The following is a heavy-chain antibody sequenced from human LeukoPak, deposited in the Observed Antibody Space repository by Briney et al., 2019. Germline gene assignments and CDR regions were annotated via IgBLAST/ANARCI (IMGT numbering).Heavy chain of an antibody. CDR1: GFTFSSFG. CDR3: AKVIRGGYGMDV. V-gene: IGHV3-48*02. J-gene: IGHJ6*02. Sequence: GGSLRLSCAASGFTFSSFGMNWVRQAPGRGLEWVSYISDSSSLTYYADSVKGRFTISRDNAKNSLSLQLNSLRDEDTAVYFCAKVIRGGYGMDVWGQGTTVTVSS. D-gene: IGHD3-10*01. CDR2: ISDSSSLT.